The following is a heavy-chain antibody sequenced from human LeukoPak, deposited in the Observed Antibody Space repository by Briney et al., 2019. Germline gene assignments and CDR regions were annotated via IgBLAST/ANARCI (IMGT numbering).Heavy chain of an antibody. CDR1: GFTFSSYG. CDR3: ASVLLWYVYDY. Sequence: GGSLRLSCAASGFTFSSYGMSWVRQAPGEGLEWVSAISDSGGSTYYTDSVKGRFTISRDNSKNTLYLQMTSLRAEDTAVYYCASVLLWYVYDYWGQGTLVTVSS. J-gene: IGHJ4*02. V-gene: IGHV3-23*01. CDR2: ISDSGGST. D-gene: IGHD3-10*01.